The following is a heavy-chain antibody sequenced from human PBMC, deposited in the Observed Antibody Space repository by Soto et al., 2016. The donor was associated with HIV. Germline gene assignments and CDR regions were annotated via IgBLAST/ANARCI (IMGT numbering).Heavy chain of an antibody. CDR1: GFLFSTYW. Sequence: EVQLVESGGGLVQPGGSLRLSCTASGFLFSTYWMHWVRQAPGKGLVWVSYIKSDGSATNYADFVKGRFTISRDNAKKMLYLEMNSLEAEDTGIYYCVRRHSFYYSMDVRGKGTTVTVSS. CDR2: IKSDGSAT. V-gene: IGHV3-74*01. J-gene: IGHJ6*03. D-gene: IGHD2-15*01. CDR3: VRRHSFYYSMDV.